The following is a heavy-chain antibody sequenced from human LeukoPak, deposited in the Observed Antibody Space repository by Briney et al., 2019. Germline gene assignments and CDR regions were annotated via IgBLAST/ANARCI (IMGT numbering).Heavy chain of an antibody. J-gene: IGHJ4*02. V-gene: IGHV3-30*04. Sequence: PGGSLRLSCAASGFTFNSYAMHWVRQAPVKGLEWVAVISYDGSNKYYADSVKGRFTISRDNSKNTLYLQMNSLRAEDTAVYYCAKLSYDSSGYCCDYWGQGTLVTVSS. CDR3: AKLSYDSSGYCCDY. CDR2: ISYDGSNK. CDR1: GFTFNSYA. D-gene: IGHD3-22*01.